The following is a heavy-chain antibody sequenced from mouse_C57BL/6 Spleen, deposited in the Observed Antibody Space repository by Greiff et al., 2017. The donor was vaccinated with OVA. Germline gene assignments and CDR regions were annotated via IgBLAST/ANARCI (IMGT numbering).Heavy chain of an antibody. CDR2: IYPGNSGT. V-gene: IGHV1-5*01. Sequence: VQLKEPGTVLARPGASVKMSCKTSGYTFTSYWMHWVKQRPGQGLEWIGTIYPGNSGTSYNKKFKGKATLTVVTSASTAYMERSSLTNEDSAVYYCTGDYYGSSYGDYWGQGTTLTVSS. D-gene: IGHD1-1*01. J-gene: IGHJ2*01. CDR3: TGDYYGSSYGDY. CDR1: GYTFTSYW.